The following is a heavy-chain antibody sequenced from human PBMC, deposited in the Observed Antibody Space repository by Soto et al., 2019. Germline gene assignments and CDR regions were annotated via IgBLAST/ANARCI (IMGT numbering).Heavy chain of an antibody. D-gene: IGHD3-3*01. CDR1: GYTFTSYG. CDR3: ARVRMTIFGVVIMHDY. V-gene: IGHV1-18*01. Sequence: ASVKVSCKASGYTFTSYGISWVRQAPGQGLEWMGWISAYNGNTNYAQKLQGRVTMTTDTSTSTAYMELRSLRSDDTAVYYCARVRMTIFGVVIMHDYWGQGTLVTVSS. J-gene: IGHJ4*02. CDR2: ISAYNGNT.